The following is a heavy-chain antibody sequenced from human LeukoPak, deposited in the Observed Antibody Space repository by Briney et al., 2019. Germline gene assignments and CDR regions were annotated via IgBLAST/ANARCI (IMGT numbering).Heavy chain of an antibody. CDR3: ASFVEDTAIKAFDI. Sequence: SETLSLTCTVSGGSISSSSYYWGWIRQPPGKGLEWIGSVYYSGSTYYNPSLKSRVTISVDTSKNQFSLKLSSVTAADTAVYYCASFVEDTAIKAFDIWGQGTMVTVSS. CDR1: GGSISSSSYY. J-gene: IGHJ3*02. V-gene: IGHV4-39*01. CDR2: VYYSGST. D-gene: IGHD5-18*01.